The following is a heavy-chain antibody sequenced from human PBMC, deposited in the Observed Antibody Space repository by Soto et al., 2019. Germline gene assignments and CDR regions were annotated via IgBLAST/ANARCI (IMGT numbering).Heavy chain of an antibody. D-gene: IGHD3-3*01. CDR1: GFTFSSYA. CDR3: AKFLGPGASYYFDY. J-gene: IGHJ4*02. CDR2: ISGSGGST. Sequence: PVGSQRLSCAASGFTFSSYAMSWVRQAPGKGLEWVSAISGSGGSTYYADSVKGRFTISRDNSKNTLYLQMNSLRAEDTAVYYCAKFLGPGASYYFDYWGQGTLVTVSS. V-gene: IGHV3-23*01.